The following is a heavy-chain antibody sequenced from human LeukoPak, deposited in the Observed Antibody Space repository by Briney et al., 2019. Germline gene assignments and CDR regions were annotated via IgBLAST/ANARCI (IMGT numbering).Heavy chain of an antibody. CDR3: ARGVGTPSYYFDY. D-gene: IGHD2-15*01. V-gene: IGHV3-30-3*01. CDR1: GFTFSGYA. CDR2: ISYDGSNI. J-gene: IGHJ4*02. Sequence: GSLRLSCAASGFTFSGYAMHWVRQAPGKGLEWVALISYDGSNIYYADSVKGRFTISRDNSKNTLFLQMNSLRVEDTALFYCARGVGTPSYYFDYWGQGTLVTVSS.